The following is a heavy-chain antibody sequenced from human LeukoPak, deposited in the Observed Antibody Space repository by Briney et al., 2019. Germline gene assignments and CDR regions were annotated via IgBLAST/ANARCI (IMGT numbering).Heavy chain of an antibody. CDR1: GFTFSSYS. Sequence: PGGSLRLSCAASGFTFSSYSMNWVRQAPGKGLEWVSYISSSSSTIYYADSVKGRFTISRDNAKNSLYLQMNSLRDEDTAVYYCARNSIAAAEVDAFDIWGQGTMVTVSS. J-gene: IGHJ3*02. CDR2: ISSSSSTI. V-gene: IGHV3-48*02. CDR3: ARNSIAAAEVDAFDI. D-gene: IGHD6-13*01.